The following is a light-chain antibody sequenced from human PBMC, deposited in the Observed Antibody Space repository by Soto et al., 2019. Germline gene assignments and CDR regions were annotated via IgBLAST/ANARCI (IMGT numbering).Light chain of an antibody. Sequence: QSVLTQPASVSGSPGQPITISCTGTSSDVGGYNYVSWYQHHPGKAPKLMIYEVTYRPSGVSNRFSASKSGNTASLTISGLRAEDEADYYCSSYTSSSTLDFGTGTKVTV. CDR1: SSDVGGYNY. CDR3: SSYTSSSTLD. CDR2: EVT. V-gene: IGLV2-14*01. J-gene: IGLJ1*01.